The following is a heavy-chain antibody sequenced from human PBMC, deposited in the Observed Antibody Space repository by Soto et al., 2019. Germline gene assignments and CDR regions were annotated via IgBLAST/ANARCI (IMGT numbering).Heavy chain of an antibody. V-gene: IGHV1-18*01. Sequence: ASVKVSCKASGYTFTSYGISWVRQAPGQGLEWMGWISAYNGNTNYAQKLQGRVTMTADTSTSTAYMELRSLRSDDTAVYYCARAGIVVVPANRKDNWFDPWRQGTLVTVSS. CDR3: ARAGIVVVPANRKDNWFDP. CDR1: GYTFTSYG. CDR2: ISAYNGNT. D-gene: IGHD2-2*01. J-gene: IGHJ5*02.